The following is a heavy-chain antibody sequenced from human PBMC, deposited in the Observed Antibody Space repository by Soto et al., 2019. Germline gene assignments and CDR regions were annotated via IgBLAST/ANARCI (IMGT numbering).Heavy chain of an antibody. CDR3: ASAIWLQLSDWDFEL. J-gene: IGHJ2*01. CDR1: GYSFTTYG. Sequence: QVQLVQSGDEVKKPGASLNVSCKTSGYSFTTYGISWVRQAPGQGLEWMAWISPYNGDTSYAQRLQGRVTVTTDTSTSTAYIELRSLRSDDTAVYYCASAIWLQLSDWDFELWGRGTLVTVSS. V-gene: IGHV1-18*04. D-gene: IGHD5-12*01. CDR2: ISPYNGDT.